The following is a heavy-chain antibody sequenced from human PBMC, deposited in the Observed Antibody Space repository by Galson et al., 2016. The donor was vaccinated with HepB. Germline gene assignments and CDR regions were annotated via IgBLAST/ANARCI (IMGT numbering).Heavy chain of an antibody. CDR3: ASIVVVPAATHSNWFDP. Sequence: SATLSLTCAVSGGSISSSNWWSWVRQPPGKGLEWIGEIYHSGNTNYNPSLKSRVTISVDKSKNQFSLKLSSVTAADTAVYYCASIVVVPAATHSNWFDPWGQGTLVTVSS. D-gene: IGHD2-2*01. V-gene: IGHV4-4*02. CDR2: IYHSGNT. CDR1: GGSISSSNW. J-gene: IGHJ5*02.